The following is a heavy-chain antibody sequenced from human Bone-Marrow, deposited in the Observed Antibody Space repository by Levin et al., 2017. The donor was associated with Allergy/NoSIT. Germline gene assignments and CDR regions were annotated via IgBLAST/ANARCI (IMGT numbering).Heavy chain of an antibody. D-gene: IGHD1-7*01. Sequence: QAGGSLRLSCEASGFTFSSYSIHWVRQAPGKGLEWVTLISYDANDKSYADSVKGRFTISRDNSKNTLYLQMNSLRVEDTAVYYCARPYNSNFYGANPFDVWGQGTMVTVSS. CDR2: ISYDANDK. V-gene: IGHV3-30-3*01. CDR1: GFTFSSYS. CDR3: ARPYNSNFYGANPFDV. J-gene: IGHJ3*01.